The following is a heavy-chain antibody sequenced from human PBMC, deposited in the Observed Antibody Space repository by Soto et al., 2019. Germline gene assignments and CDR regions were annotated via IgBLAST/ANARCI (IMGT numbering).Heavy chain of an antibody. CDR1: GYTFTGYY. V-gene: IGHV1-2*04. CDR2: INPNSGGT. CDR3: VRGYYDILTGFAFDY. D-gene: IGHD3-9*01. J-gene: IGHJ4*02. Sequence: QVQLVQSGAEVKKPGASVKVSCKASGYTFTGYYMHWVRQAPGQGLEWMGWINPNSGGTNYAQKFQGWVTMTRDTSISTAYMELSRLRSDDTAVYYCVRGYYDILTGFAFDYWGQGTLVTVSS.